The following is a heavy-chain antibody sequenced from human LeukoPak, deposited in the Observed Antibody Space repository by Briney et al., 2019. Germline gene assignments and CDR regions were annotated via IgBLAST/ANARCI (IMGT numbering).Heavy chain of an antibody. CDR2: ISAYNGNT. CDR3: ARVVVVPAASPSTGYYYYYMDV. CDR1: GYTFTSYG. Sequence: ASVKVSCKASGYTFTSYGISSVRQAPGQGLEWMGWISAYNGNTNYAQKLQGRVTMTTDTSTSTASMELRSLRSDDTAVYYCARVVVVPAASPSTGYYYYYMDVWGKGTTVTVSS. V-gene: IGHV1-18*01. D-gene: IGHD2-2*01. J-gene: IGHJ6*03.